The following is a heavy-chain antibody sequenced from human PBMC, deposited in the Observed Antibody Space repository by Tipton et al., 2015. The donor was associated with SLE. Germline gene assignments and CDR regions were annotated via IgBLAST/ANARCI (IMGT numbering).Heavy chain of an antibody. CDR2: ISAYNGNT. J-gene: IGHJ4*02. Sequence: QLVQSGAEVKKPGASVKVSRKASGYTFTTYGISWVRQAPGQGLGWMGWISAYNGNTNYAQKLQGRVTMTTDTSTSTAYMELRSLRSDDTAVYYCTRDTRYQHASDVWGQGTLVTVSS. D-gene: IGHD2-2*01. CDR3: TRDTRYQHASDV. CDR1: GYTFTTYG. V-gene: IGHV1-18*01.